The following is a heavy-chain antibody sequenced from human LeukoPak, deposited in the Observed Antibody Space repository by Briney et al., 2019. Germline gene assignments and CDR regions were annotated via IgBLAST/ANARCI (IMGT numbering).Heavy chain of an antibody. D-gene: IGHD3-9*01. J-gene: IGHJ4*02. V-gene: IGHV4-34*01. CDR1: GGSFSGYY. CDR3: ARGSWGILTGYYIY. Sequence: SETLSLTCAVYGGSFSGYYGSWIRQPPGKGLEWIGEINHSGSTNYNPSLKSRVTISVDTSKNQFSLKLSSVTAADTAVYYCARGSWGILTGYYIYWGQGTLVTVSS. CDR2: INHSGST.